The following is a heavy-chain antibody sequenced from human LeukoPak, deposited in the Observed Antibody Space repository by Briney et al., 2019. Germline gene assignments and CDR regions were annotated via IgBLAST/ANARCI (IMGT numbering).Heavy chain of an antibody. CDR1: GFTFNDAW. V-gene: IGHV3-15*07. CDR2: IKSKVDGGTT. D-gene: IGHD3/OR15-3a*01. Sequence: TGGSLRLSCAASGFTFNDAWMNWVRQAPGKGLEWVGRIKSKVDGGTTDYAAPVKGRFTISRDDSENTLYLQMNSLKTEDTAMYYCWTSTHAPDSVDYWGQGTLVTVSS. J-gene: IGHJ4*02. CDR3: WTSTHAPDSVDY.